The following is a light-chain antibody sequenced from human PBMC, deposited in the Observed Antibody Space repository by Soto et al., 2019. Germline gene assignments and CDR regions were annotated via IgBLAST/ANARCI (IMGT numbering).Light chain of an antibody. CDR2: DAS. Sequence: EVVMTQSPATLSVSPGERATLSCRASESVSRNLAWYQQKPGQAPRLLIYDASTRATGIPDRFSGGGSGTEFTLTISSLEPEDSAVYYCQQRNVWPPVTFGQGTRLEIK. CDR1: ESVSRN. CDR3: QQRNVWPPVT. V-gene: IGKV3-15*01. J-gene: IGKJ5*01.